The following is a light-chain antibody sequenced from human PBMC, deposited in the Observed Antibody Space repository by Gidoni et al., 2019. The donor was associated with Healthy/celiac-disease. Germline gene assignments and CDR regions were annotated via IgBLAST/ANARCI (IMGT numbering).Light chain of an antibody. Sequence: SSVLTQPPSAAAAPGQTARITCGGNNIGSKSVHWYQQKPGQAPVLVIYYDSDRPSGIPERFSGSNSGNTATLTISRVEAGDEADYYCQVWDSSSDHPGVVFGGGTKLTVL. V-gene: IGLV3-21*04. CDR2: YDS. CDR1: NIGSKS. J-gene: IGLJ2*01. CDR3: QVWDSSSDHPGVV.